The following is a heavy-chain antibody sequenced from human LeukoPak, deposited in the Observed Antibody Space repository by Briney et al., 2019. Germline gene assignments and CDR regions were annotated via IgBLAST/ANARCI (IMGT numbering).Heavy chain of an antibody. V-gene: IGHV4-39*02. CDR3: ARARGRYIDFLDY. Sequence: PSETLSLTCTVSGDSISSYYWGWIRQPPGKGLEWIVSFFYSGSTYYNPSLKSRVTISVDTSRNQFSLRLTSVTAADTAVYYCARARGRYIDFLDYWGQGTLITVSS. D-gene: IGHD3-9*01. CDR1: GDSISSYY. CDR2: FFYSGST. J-gene: IGHJ4*02.